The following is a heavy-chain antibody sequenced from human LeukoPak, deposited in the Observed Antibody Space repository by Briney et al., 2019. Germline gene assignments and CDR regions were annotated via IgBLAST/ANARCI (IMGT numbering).Heavy chain of an antibody. CDR2: IHPSGGNT. D-gene: IGHD2-2*01. CDR3: ARDCSSTTWQGTVLDY. CDR1: GYTFTSNY. V-gene: IGHV1-46*01. Sequence: GASVKVSCKASGYTFTSNYMHWVRQAPGQGLEWMGIIHPSGGNTNYAQKFQGRVTMSRDTSTRTVYMELSSLRAEDTAIYYCARDCSSTTWQGTVLDYWGQGTLVTVSS. J-gene: IGHJ4*02.